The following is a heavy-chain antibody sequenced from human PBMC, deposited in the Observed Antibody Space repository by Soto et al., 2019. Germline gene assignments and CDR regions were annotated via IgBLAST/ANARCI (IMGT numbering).Heavy chain of an antibody. CDR1: GFSFSSYW. CDR2: INGAGRNT. V-gene: IGHV3-74*01. D-gene: IGHD2-15*01. CDR3: ARDHFGGNTDY. J-gene: IGHJ4*02. Sequence: EVQLVESGGDLVEPGGSLRLSCVASGFSFSSYWIHWVRHVPGKGLVWVSRINGAGRNTDYADSVKGRFPISRDNTKNTLYLQMNSLRADDTAVYYCARDHFGGNTDYWGQGTLVTVSS.